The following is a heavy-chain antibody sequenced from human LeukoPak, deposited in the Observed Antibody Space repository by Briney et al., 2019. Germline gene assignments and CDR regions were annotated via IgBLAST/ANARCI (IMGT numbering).Heavy chain of an antibody. V-gene: IGHV3-66*02. CDR1: GFIVSSNF. D-gene: IGHD3-9*01. J-gene: IGHJ4*02. CDR3: ASSYLGILTGYSY. Sequence: GGSLKLACSASGFIVSSNFMSWVRQAPGKGLEWVSVIYSGGTTYYADSVQGRFTISRDNSKNTLYLQMNSLRADDTAVYYCASSYLGILTGYSYWGQGTLVTVSS. CDR2: IYSGGTT.